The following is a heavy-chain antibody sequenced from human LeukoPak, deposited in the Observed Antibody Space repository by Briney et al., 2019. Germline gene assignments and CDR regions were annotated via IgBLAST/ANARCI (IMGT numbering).Heavy chain of an antibody. V-gene: IGHV4-34*01. J-gene: IGHJ4*02. D-gene: IGHD1-1*01. Sequence: SETLSLTCAVYGGSFSGSYWSWIRQSPGKGLEWIGEINHSGNTNYNSSLKSRVTISVDTSKNQFSLKLSSVTAADTAVYYCARFRLWSFDYWGQGTLVTVSS. CDR1: GGSFSGSY. CDR3: ARFRLWSFDY. CDR2: INHSGNT.